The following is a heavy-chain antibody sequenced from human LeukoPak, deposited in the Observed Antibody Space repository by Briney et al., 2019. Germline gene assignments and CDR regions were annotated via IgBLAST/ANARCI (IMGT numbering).Heavy chain of an antibody. J-gene: IGHJ4*02. Sequence: SQTLSLTCTLSGGSISSGGYYWGWIRQPPGKGLEWIGYIYHSGSTYYNPSLKSRVTISVDRPKNQFSLKLSSVTAADTAVYYCASTNQGYNLPAHFDYWGQGTLVTVSS. V-gene: IGHV4-30-2*01. CDR2: IYHSGST. D-gene: IGHD5-24*01. CDR3: ASTNQGYNLPAHFDY. CDR1: GGSISSGGYY.